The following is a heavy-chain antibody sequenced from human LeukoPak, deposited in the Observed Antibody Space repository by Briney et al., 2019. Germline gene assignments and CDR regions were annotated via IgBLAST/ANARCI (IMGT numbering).Heavy chain of an antibody. CDR2: INPNSGGT. CDR1: GYTFTGYY. D-gene: IGHD1-26*01. V-gene: IGHV1-2*02. J-gene: IGHJ4*02. Sequence: ASVKVSCKASGYTFTGYYMHWVRRAPGQGLEWMGWINPNSGGTNYAQKFQGRVTMTRDTSISTAYMELSRLRSDDTAVYYCARGRAVGATTMGDYWGQGTLVTVSS. CDR3: ARGRAVGATTMGDY.